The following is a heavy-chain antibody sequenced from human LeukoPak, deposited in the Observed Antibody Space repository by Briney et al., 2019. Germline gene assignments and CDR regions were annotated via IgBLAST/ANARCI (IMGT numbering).Heavy chain of an antibody. CDR2: IYTREST. V-gene: IGHV4-4*07. CDR3: ARDGSYSYDSGASPPLDY. J-gene: IGHJ4*02. Sequence: KPADTLSLTCTVSGNSFGVYYGSCIRHPGGKAREWVGRIYTRESTTYNHSLKSRVTMSVDTSKNQFSLKVSSVTAADTAMYYCARDGSYSYDSGASPPLDYWSQGPLATVSS. CDR1: GNSFGVYY. D-gene: IGHD3-22*01.